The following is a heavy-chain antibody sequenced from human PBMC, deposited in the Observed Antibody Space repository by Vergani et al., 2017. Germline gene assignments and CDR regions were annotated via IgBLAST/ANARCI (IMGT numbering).Heavy chain of an antibody. Sequence: QVQLVQSGAEVKKPGASVKVSCKVSGYTLTELSMHWVRQAPGKGLEWMGGFDPEDGETIYAQKFQGRVTMTEDTSTDTAYMELSSLRSEDTAVYYCATDHFGARGTITIFWPSIDVWGQGTTVTVSS. CDR3: ATDHFGARGTITIFWPSIDV. CDR1: GYTLTELS. V-gene: IGHV1-24*01. CDR2: FDPEDGET. D-gene: IGHD3-9*01. J-gene: IGHJ6*02.